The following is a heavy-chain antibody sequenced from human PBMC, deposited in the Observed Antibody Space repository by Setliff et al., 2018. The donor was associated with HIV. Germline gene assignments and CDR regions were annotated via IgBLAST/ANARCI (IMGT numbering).Heavy chain of an antibody. V-gene: IGHV3-48*03. CDR2: IGGHGSII. CDR1: GLIFSSYE. CDR3: ARELVLD. D-gene: IGHD2-15*01. Sequence: GGSLRLSCAASGLIFSSYEMNWVRQAPGKGLEWISFIGGHGSIIHYADSVKGRFTISRDNAKNSLYLQMNSLRAEDTAVYYCARELVLDWGQGTLVTVSS. J-gene: IGHJ4*02.